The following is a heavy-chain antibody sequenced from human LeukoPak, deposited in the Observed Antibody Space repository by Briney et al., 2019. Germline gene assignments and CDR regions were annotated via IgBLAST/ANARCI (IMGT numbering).Heavy chain of an antibody. Sequence: GGSLRLSCAASGFTVSSNYMNWVRQAPGKGLEWVSVITSGGNTYYADSVKGRLTTSRDNSKNTLYVQMNSLRAEDTAIYYCARGRGYRDYDQPLDYWGQGTLVTVSS. V-gene: IGHV3-53*01. D-gene: IGHD5-12*01. J-gene: IGHJ4*02. CDR1: GFTVSSNY. CDR2: ITSGGNT. CDR3: ARGRGYRDYDQPLDY.